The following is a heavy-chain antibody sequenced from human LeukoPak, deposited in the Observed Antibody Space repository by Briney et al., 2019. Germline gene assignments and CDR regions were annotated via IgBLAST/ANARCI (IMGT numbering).Heavy chain of an antibody. CDR3: ARPLDYGDYL. CDR2: INPNSGGT. D-gene: IGHD4-17*01. J-gene: IGHJ5*02. Sequence: ASVKVSCKASGYIFTRYYMHWVRQAPGQGLEWMGWINPNSGGTNYAQKFQGRVTMTRDTSISTAYMELSRLRSDDTAVYYCARPLDYGDYLWGQGTLVTVSS. CDR1: GYIFTRYY. V-gene: IGHV1-2*02.